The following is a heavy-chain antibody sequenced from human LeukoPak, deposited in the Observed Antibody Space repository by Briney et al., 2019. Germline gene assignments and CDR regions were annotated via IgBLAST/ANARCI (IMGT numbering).Heavy chain of an antibody. D-gene: IGHD2-15*01. V-gene: IGHV4-4*02. CDR2: ILYSGST. J-gene: IGHJ4*02. Sequence: PSETLSLTCTVSGGSVTSENWWNWVRQPPGKGLEWVGEILYSGSTAYNPSLKSRVIISMDKSKNQLSLTLTSVTVADAAVYYCARGFVRDGGGFHSVDSWGQGTLVLVSS. CDR3: ARGFVRDGGGFHSVDS. CDR1: GGSVTSENW.